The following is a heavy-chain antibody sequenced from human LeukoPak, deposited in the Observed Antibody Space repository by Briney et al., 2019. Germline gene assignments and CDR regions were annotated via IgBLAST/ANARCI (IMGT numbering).Heavy chain of an antibody. CDR1: GFTFTTFG. CDR3: AKINNDDDY. J-gene: IGHJ4*02. Sequence: PGRSLRLSCAASGFTFTTFGIHWVSQAPGKGLEWVAAISPDGNIEYYTDSVKGRFTISRDNSKNMIYLQMNSLRGEDSAVYYCAKINNDDDYWGQGTLVTVSS. V-gene: IGHV3-30*18. CDR2: ISPDGNIE. D-gene: IGHD1/OR15-1a*01.